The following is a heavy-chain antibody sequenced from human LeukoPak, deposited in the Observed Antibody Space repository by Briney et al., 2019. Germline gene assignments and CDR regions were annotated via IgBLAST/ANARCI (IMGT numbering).Heavy chain of an antibody. V-gene: IGHV1-2*02. Sequence: ASVKVSCKVSGYTFTGYYMHWVRQAPGQGLEWMGWINPNSGGTNYAQKFQGRVTMTRDTSISTAYMELSRLRSDDTAVYYCARSFYSSGWYYYYYGMDVWGQGTTVTVSS. CDR1: GYTFTGYY. CDR3: ARSFYSSGWYYYYYGMDV. J-gene: IGHJ6*02. CDR2: INPNSGGT. D-gene: IGHD6-19*01.